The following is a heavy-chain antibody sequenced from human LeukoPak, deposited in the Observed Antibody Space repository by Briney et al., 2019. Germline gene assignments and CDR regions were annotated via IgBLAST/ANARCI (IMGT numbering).Heavy chain of an antibody. D-gene: IGHD6-19*01. V-gene: IGHV1-69*01. CDR3: AREGIAVAGSYFDY. CDR1: GGTFSSYA. Sequence: SMKVSCKASGGTFSSYAISWVRQAPGQGLEWMGGIIPIFGTANYAQKFQGRVTIAADESTSTAYMELSSLRSEDTAVYYCAREGIAVAGSYFDYWGQGTLVTVSS. J-gene: IGHJ4*02. CDR2: IIPIFGTA.